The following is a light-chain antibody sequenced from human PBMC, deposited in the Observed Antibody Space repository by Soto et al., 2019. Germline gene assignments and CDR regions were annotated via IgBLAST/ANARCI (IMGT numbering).Light chain of an antibody. Sequence: ETVLTQSPGTVSLSPGERATLSCTTSQSVRSNYLAWYQQKPGQAPRLLIYGVFSRAAGIPDRFSGSGSGKDFPFTISGLEPDDSAVYYCQHYDGSPRTFGPGTKLEI. CDR1: QSVRSNY. CDR2: GVF. CDR3: QHYDGSPRT. V-gene: IGKV3-20*01. J-gene: IGKJ2*01.